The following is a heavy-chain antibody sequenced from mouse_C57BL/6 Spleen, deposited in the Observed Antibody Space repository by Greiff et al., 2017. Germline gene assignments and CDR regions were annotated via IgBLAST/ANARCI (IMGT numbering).Heavy chain of an antibody. CDR2: IDPSDSET. V-gene: IGHV1-52*01. J-gene: IGHJ2*01. CDR1: GYTFTSYW. D-gene: IGHD3-2*02. CDR3: ARHSSGYESYFDY. Sequence: QVQLQQSGAELVRPGSSVKLSCKASGYTFTSYWMHWVKQRPIQGLEWIGNIDPSDSETHYNQKFKDKATLTVDKSSSTAYMQLSSLTSEDSAVYYCARHSSGYESYFDYWGQGTTLTVSS.